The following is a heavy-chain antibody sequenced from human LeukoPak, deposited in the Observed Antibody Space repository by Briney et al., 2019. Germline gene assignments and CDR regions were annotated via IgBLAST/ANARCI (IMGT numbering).Heavy chain of an antibody. J-gene: IGHJ6*02. CDR3: ARLPAGGNPDYYYYYGMDV. Sequence: SETLSLTCTVSGGSISSSSYYWGWIRQPPGKGLEWIGSIYYSGSTYYNPSLKSRVTISVDTSKNQFSLKLSSVTAADTAVYYCARLPAGGNPDYYYYYGMDVWGQGTTVTVSS. CDR1: GGSISSSSYY. V-gene: IGHV4-39*01. D-gene: IGHD3-10*01. CDR2: IYYSGST.